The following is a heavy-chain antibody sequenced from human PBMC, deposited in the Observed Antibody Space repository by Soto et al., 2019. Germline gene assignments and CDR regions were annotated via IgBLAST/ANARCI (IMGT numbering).Heavy chain of an antibody. CDR1: GDNVSSNSAA. CDR2: TYYRSKWYN. D-gene: IGHD6-13*01. CDR3: ARVIAAASTAYYYAMDV. Sequence: QVRLQQSGPGLVRPSQTLSLTCAISGDNVSSNSAAWNWIRQSPSRGLEWLGRTYYRSKWYNDYAMSVKSRITISPDTSKNHFSLQLNSVTPGDTAVYYCARVIAAASTAYYYAMDVWGQGTTVTVSS. V-gene: IGHV6-1*01. J-gene: IGHJ6*02.